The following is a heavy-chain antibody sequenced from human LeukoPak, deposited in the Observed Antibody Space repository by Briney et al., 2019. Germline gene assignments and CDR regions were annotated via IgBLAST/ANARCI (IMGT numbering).Heavy chain of an antibody. V-gene: IGHV1-2*02. D-gene: IGHD1-1*01. CDR3: ARRYNWNDRHYYYYYMDV. Sequence: ASVKVSCKASGYTFTDFYIHCVRQAPGQGLEWMGWINPSSGGANYAQKFQGRVTMTRDTSISTAYMELSSLRSDDTAVYYCARRYNWNDRHYYYYYMDVWGKGTTVTVSS. J-gene: IGHJ6*03. CDR2: INPSSGGA. CDR1: GYTFTDFY.